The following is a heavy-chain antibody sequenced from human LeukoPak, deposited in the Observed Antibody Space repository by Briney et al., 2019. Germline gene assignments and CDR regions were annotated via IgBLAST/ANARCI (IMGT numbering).Heavy chain of an antibody. Sequence: ASVEVSCKASGYTFTGYYMHWVRQAPGQGLEWMGWINPNSGGTNYAQKFQGRVTMTRDTSISTAYMELSRLRSDDTAVYYCARGNSSSWGRFDPWGQGTLVTVSS. V-gene: IGHV1-2*02. J-gene: IGHJ5*02. CDR3: ARGNSSSWGRFDP. CDR1: GYTFTGYY. CDR2: INPNSGGT. D-gene: IGHD6-13*01.